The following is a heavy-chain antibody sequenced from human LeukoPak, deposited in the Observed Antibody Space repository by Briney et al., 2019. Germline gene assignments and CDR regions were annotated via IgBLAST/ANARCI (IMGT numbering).Heavy chain of an antibody. J-gene: IGHJ4*02. Sequence: GGSLRLSCAASRFTFSSYSMNWVRQAPGKGLEWVSSISSSSSYIYYADSVKGRFTISRDNSKNMVYLQMNSLTVEDAATYYCAKRTMSAFDSWGQGTLLTVSS. CDR2: ISSSSSYI. V-gene: IGHV3-21*04. CDR3: AKRTMSAFDS. CDR1: RFTFSSYS.